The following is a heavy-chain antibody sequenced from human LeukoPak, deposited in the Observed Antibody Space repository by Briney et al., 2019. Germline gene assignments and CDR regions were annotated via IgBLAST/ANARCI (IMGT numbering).Heavy chain of an antibody. V-gene: IGHV5-51*01. CDR2: IYPSDSDT. Sequence: GESLKISCKGSGYSFINYWIGWVRQMPGKGLEWMGIIYPSDSDTRDSLSVQGQFTISADKSISTAYLQWSSLKASDTAMYYCARQTRPGHLDPWGQGTLVTVSS. J-gene: IGHJ5*02. D-gene: IGHD6-6*01. CDR3: ARQTRPGHLDP. CDR1: GYSFINYW.